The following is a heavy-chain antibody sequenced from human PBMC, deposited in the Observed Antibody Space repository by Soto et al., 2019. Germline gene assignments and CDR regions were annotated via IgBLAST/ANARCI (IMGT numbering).Heavy chain of an antibody. V-gene: IGHV4-34*01. D-gene: IGHD3-3*01. CDR1: CGSVSGYY. CDR2: INHSGST. Sequence: PSETLSLTRAVYCGSVSGYYWSWIRQPPGKGLEWIGEINHSGSTNYNPSLKSRVTISVDTSKNQFSLKLSSVTAADTAVYYCARVVVEDDFWSGYPTWFDPWGQGTLVTVSS. J-gene: IGHJ5*02. CDR3: ARVVVEDDFWSGYPTWFDP.